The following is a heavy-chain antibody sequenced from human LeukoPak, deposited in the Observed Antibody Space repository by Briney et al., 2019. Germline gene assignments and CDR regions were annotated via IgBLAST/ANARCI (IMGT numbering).Heavy chain of an antibody. V-gene: IGHV1-8*03. CDR3: ARPSYSSGWYFIFGY. CDR2: MNPNSGNT. CDR1: GYTFTSYD. D-gene: IGHD6-19*01. Sequence: VASVKASCKASGYTFTSYDINWVRQATGQGLEWMGWMNPNSGNTGYAQKFQGRVTITRITSISTAYMELSSLRSEDTAVYYCARPSYSSGWYFIFGYWGQGTLVTVSS. J-gene: IGHJ4*02.